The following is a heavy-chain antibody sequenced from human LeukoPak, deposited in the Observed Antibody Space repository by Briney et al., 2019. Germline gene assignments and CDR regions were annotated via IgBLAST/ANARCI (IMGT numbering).Heavy chain of an antibody. Sequence: SETLSLTCAVYGGSFSGYYWSWIRQPPGKGLEWIGAMKYSGSTNYNPSLKSRVTISVDTSKNQFSLKLSSVTAADTAVYFCARGPPTDYYDSSGFYYVFDYWGQGTLVTVSS. V-gene: IGHV4-34*01. J-gene: IGHJ4*02. CDR1: GGSFSGYY. D-gene: IGHD3-22*01. CDR2: MKYSGST. CDR3: ARGPPTDYYDSSGFYYVFDY.